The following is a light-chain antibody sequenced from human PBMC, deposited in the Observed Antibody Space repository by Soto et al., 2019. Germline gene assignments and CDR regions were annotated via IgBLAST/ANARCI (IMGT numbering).Light chain of an antibody. J-gene: IGLJ1*01. CDR2: EVS. CDR3: SSYTSNNSPYV. Sequence: QSALTQPASVSGSPGQSITISCTGTSSDVGGYNYVSWYQHHPCKAPKLMIHEVSDRPSGVSNRFSGSKSGNTASLTISGLKAEDEATYYCSSYTSNNSPYVFGTGTKVTVL. CDR1: SSDVGGYNY. V-gene: IGLV2-14*01.